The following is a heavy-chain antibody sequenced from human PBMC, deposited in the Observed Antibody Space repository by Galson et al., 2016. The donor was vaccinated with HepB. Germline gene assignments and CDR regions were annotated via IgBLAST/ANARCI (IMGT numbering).Heavy chain of an antibody. Sequence: RLSCAASGFTFDAYAMHWIRQVPGRGLEWVGRIRSKANSYATAYGESVKGRFTVSRDDSKNTAYLQMNSLKTEDTAVYYCTRTVTGMTAHFDYWGQGTLVTVSS. CDR1: GFTFDAYA. CDR2: IRSKANSYAT. D-gene: IGHD1-1*01. J-gene: IGHJ4*02. CDR3: TRTVTGMTAHFDY. V-gene: IGHV3-73*01.